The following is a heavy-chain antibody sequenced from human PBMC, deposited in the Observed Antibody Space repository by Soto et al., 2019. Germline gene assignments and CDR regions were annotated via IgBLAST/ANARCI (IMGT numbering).Heavy chain of an antibody. CDR1: GYTFSTYD. Sequence: QVQLVQSGAEVKKPGASVKVSCKASGYTFSTYDISWVRQAPGQGLEWMGWIRVYNGDTDYAQILQGRVTMTTDTSPSTAYMELSSLTSDDTAVYYCARHSGGSGDNYWGQGTLVTVSS. CDR3: ARHSGGSGDNY. J-gene: IGHJ4*02. V-gene: IGHV1-18*01. D-gene: IGHD3-10*01. CDR2: IRVYNGDT.